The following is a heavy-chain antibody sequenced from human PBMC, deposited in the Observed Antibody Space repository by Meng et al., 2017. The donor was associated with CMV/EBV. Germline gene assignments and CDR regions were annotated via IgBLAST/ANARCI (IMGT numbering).Heavy chain of an antibody. CDR2: IRYDGSNK. D-gene: IGHD1-1*01. CDR3: AKGPTGTADY. J-gene: IGHJ4*02. CDR1: GFTFSSYG. V-gene: IGHV3-30*02. Sequence: QVQLGGSGGGVVQAGGSLRLSCAASGFTFSSYGMHWVRQAPGKGLEWVAFIRYDGSNKYYADSVKGRFAISRDNSKNTLYLQMNSLRAEDTAVYYCAKGPTGTADYWGQGTLVTVSS.